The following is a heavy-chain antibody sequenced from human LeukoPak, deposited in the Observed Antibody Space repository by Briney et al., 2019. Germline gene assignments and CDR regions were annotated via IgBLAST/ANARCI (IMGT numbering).Heavy chain of an antibody. CDR3: ANRRLGYCSGGSCYSHHVYFDY. CDR2: INHSGST. J-gene: IGHJ4*02. V-gene: IGHV4-34*01. CDR1: GGSFSGYY. D-gene: IGHD2-15*01. Sequence: PSETLSLTCAVYGGSFSGYYWSWIRQPPGKGLEWIGEINHSGSTNYNPSLTSRVTISVDTSKNQFSLKLSSVTAADTAVYYCANRRLGYCSGGSCYSHHVYFDYWGQGTLVTVSS.